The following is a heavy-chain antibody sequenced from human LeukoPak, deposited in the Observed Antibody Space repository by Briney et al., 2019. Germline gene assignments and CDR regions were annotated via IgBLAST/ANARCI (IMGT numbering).Heavy chain of an antibody. J-gene: IGHJ6*02. CDR2: IYPSGST. V-gene: IGHV4-4*07. CDR3: ARTSSNSWSYGMDV. D-gene: IGHD6-13*01. CDR1: DGSISSYY. Sequence: SETLSLTCTVSDGSISSYYWSWIRQPAGKGLEWIGRIYPSGSTNCNPSLKSRVTMSVDTSKNQFSLKLSSVTAADTAVYYCARTSSNSWSYGMDVWGQGTTVTVSS.